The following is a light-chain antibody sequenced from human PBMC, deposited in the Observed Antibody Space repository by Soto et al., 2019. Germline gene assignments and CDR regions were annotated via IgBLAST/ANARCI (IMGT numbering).Light chain of an antibody. J-gene: IGLJ2*01. CDR1: SSDVGSYNL. CDR3: CSYAGSVV. CDR2: EGS. V-gene: IGLV2-23*01. Sequence: QSALTQPASVSGSPGQSITISCTGTSSDVGSYNLVSWYQQHPGKAPKLMIYEGSKRPSGVSNLFSGSKSGNTASLTISGLQAEDEADYYCCSYAGSVVFCGGTKLTVL.